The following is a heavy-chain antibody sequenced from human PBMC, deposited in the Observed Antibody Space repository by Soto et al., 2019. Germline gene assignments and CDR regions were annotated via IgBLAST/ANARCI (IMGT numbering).Heavy chain of an antibody. V-gene: IGHV4-59*01. J-gene: IGHJ4*02. CDR3: AVVPRLIDFQLDY. D-gene: IGHD3-3*01. CDR2: IYYSGST. Sequence: SETLSLTCTVSGGSISSYYWSLIRQPPGKGLEWIGYIYYSGSTNYNPSLKSRVTISVDTSKNQFSLKLSSVTAADTAVYYCAVVPRLIDFQLDYWGQGTLVTVPQ. CDR1: GGSISSYY.